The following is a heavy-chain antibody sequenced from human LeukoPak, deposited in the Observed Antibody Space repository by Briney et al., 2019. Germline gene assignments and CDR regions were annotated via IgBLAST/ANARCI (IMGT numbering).Heavy chain of an antibody. D-gene: IGHD3-9*01. CDR3: ATDLLVLPGYYSVLLLDY. Sequence: ASVKVSCKVSGYTLTELSMHWVRQAPGKGLEWMGGFDPEDGETIYAQKFQGRVTMTEDTSTDTAFMEVSSLRSEDTAVYICATDLLVLPGYYSVLLLDYWVQGTLVTVSS. CDR2: FDPEDGET. CDR1: GYTLTELS. V-gene: IGHV1-24*01. J-gene: IGHJ4*02.